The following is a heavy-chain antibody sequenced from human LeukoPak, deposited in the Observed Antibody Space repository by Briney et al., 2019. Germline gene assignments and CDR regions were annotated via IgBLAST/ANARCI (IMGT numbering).Heavy chain of an antibody. CDR1: GFTFSSYW. D-gene: IGHD3-22*01. CDR2: IKQDGSEK. Sequence: GVSLRLSCAASGFTFSSYWMSWVRQAPGKGLEWVANIKQDGSEKYYVDSVKGRFTISRDNAKNSLYLQMNSLSAEDTAVYYCATPIGSYYDSSGYYYYWGQGTLVTVSS. V-gene: IGHV3-7*01. CDR3: ATPIGSYYDSSGYYYY. J-gene: IGHJ4*02.